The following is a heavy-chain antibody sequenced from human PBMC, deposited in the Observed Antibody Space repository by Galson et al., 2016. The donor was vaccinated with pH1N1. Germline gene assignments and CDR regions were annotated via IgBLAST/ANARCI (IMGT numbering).Heavy chain of an antibody. D-gene: IGHD7-27*01. CDR2: IDPSNGGT. CDR3: IRDLGRLRDY. Sequence: SVKVSCKASGYTFTREYIHWVRQAPGQGLEWMGVIDPSNGGTTYSQNFQGLVTMTRDTSTNTVYMELSGLKSEDTVVYFCIRDLGRLRDYWGQGTLVTVSS. V-gene: IGHV1-46*01. CDR1: GYTFTREY. J-gene: IGHJ4*02.